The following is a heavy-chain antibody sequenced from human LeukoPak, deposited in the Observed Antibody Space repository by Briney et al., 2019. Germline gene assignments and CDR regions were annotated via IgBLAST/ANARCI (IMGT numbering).Heavy chain of an antibody. CDR1: GFAFGDYW. CDR2: IKQEGSEK. CDR3: ARVPGGGSYNY. Sequence: GGSLRLSCAASGFAFGDYWMTWVRQAPGKGLEWVANIKQEGSEKYYVDSVKGRFTISRDNAKNSLYLQMNSLRAEDTAVYYCARVPGGGSYNYWGQGTLVTVSS. J-gene: IGHJ4*02. V-gene: IGHV3-7*01. D-gene: IGHD1-26*01.